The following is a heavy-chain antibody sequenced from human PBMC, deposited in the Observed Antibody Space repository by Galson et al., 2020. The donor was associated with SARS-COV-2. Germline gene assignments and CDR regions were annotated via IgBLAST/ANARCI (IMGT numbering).Heavy chain of an antibody. D-gene: IGHD1-26*01. CDR3: ALSGGSYYGYFDY. Sequence: TGGSLRLSCAASGFTFSSYGMHWVRQAPGKGLEWVAVISYDGSNKYYADSVKGRFTISRDNSKNTLYLQMNSLRAEDTAVYYCALSGGSYYGYFDYWGQGTLVTVSS. CDR1: GFTFSSYG. J-gene: IGHJ4*02. V-gene: IGHV3-30*03. CDR2: ISYDGSNK.